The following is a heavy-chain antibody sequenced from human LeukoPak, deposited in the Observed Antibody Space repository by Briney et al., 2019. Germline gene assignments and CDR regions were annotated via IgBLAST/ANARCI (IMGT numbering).Heavy chain of an antibody. CDR1: GFTFSSYS. J-gene: IGHJ4*02. CDR3: ARDRTWYSSGGGGY. CDR2: ISSSSSYI. D-gene: IGHD6-19*01. Sequence: PGGSLRLSCAASGFTFSSYSMNWVRQAPGKGLEWVSSISSSSSYIYYADSVKGRFTISRDNAKNSLYLQMNSLRAEDTAVYYCARDRTWYSSGGGGYWGQGTLVTVSS. V-gene: IGHV3-21*01.